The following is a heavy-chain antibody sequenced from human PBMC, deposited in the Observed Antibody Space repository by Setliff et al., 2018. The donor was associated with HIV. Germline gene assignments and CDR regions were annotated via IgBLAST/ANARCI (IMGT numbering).Heavy chain of an antibody. J-gene: IGHJ5*02. CDR3: AIVVVPAAIFTGLRWFDP. V-gene: IGHV3-66*01. D-gene: IGHD2-2*01. Sequence: GGSLRLSCAASGFTVSSNYMSWVRQAPGKGLEWVSVIYSGGSTYYADSVKGRFTISRDNSKNTLYLQMNSLRAEDTAVYYCAIVVVPAAIFTGLRWFDPWGQGTRVTVSS. CDR2: IYSGGST. CDR1: GFTVSSNY.